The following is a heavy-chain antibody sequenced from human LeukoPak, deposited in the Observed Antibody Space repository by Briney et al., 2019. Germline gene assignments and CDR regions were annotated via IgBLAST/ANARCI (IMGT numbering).Heavy chain of an antibody. J-gene: IGHJ6*03. CDR2: INHSGST. CDR1: GVSFSGYY. D-gene: IGHD4-11*01. Sequence: SETLSLTCAVYGVSFSGYYWSWIRQPPGKGLEWIGEINHSGSTNYNPSLKSRVTISVDTSKNQFSLKLSSVTAADTAVYYCARGTDYPNYYYYYMDVWGKETTVTVSS. CDR3: ARGTDYPNYYYYYMDV. V-gene: IGHV4-34*01.